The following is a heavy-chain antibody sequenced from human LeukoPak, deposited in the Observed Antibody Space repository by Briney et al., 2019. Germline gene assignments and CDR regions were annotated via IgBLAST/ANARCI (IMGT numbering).Heavy chain of an antibody. CDR2: ISSSSSYI. Sequence: PGGSLRLSCAASGFTFSSYSMNWVRQAPGKGLEWVSSISSSSSYIYYADSVKGRFTISRDNAKNSLYLQMNSLRAEDTAVYYCAKDGTTVTTYRRFTFYGMDVWGQGTAVTVSS. CDR1: GFTFSSYS. CDR3: AKDGTTVTTYRRFTFYGMDV. J-gene: IGHJ6*02. D-gene: IGHD4-17*01. V-gene: IGHV3-21*04.